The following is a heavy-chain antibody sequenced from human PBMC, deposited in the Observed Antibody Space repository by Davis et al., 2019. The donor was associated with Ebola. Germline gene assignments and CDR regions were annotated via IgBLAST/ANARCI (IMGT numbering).Heavy chain of an antibody. Sequence: PGGSLRLSCAASGFTFSNAWMNWVRQAPGKGLEWVGRFKSKTDGGTTDYAAPVKGRFTISRDDSKNTLYLQMNSLKTEDTAVYYCTTTHPYYYGSGSYYNAAFDIWGQGTMVTVSS. D-gene: IGHD3-10*01. V-gene: IGHV3-15*07. CDR1: GFTFSNAW. CDR2: FKSKTDGGTT. CDR3: TTTHPYYYGSGSYYNAAFDI. J-gene: IGHJ3*02.